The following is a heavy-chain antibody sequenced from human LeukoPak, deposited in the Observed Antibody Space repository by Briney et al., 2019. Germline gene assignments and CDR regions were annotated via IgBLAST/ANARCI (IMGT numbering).Heavy chain of an antibody. J-gene: IGHJ4*02. V-gene: IGHV4-59*01. CDR3: ARVHYYGSGLSSYFDY. CDR2: IYYSGST. D-gene: IGHD3-10*01. CDR1: GDSISNYY. Sequence: SETLSLTCTVSGDSISNYYWSWIRQPPGKGLEWIGYIYYSGSTKYNPSLKSRVFISVDTSKNQFSLKLNSVTSADTAVYYCARVHYYGSGLSSYFDYWGQGTLVTVSS.